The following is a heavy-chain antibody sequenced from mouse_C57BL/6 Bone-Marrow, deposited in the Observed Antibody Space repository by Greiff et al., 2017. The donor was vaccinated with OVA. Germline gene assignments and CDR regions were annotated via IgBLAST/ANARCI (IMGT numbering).Heavy chain of an antibody. CDR3: AREVWYYGSSYDFAY. D-gene: IGHD1-1*01. Sequence: EVKLVESGGGLVKPGGSLKLSCAASGFTFSSYAMSWVRQTPEKRLEGVATISDGGSYTYYPDNVKGRFTISRDNAKNNLYLQMSHLKSEDTAMYYCAREVWYYGSSYDFAYWGQGTLVTVSA. V-gene: IGHV5-4*01. CDR2: ISDGGSYT. J-gene: IGHJ3*01. CDR1: GFTFSSYA.